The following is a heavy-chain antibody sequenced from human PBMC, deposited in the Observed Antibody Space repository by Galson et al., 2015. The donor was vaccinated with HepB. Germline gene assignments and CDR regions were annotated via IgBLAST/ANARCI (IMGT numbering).Heavy chain of an antibody. D-gene: IGHD3-10*01. CDR2: IYSGGST. CDR1: GFIVSSSY. CDR3: ASVSRNYFYHGMDV. V-gene: IGHV3-53*01. Sequence: FLRLSCAASGFIVSSSYMSWVRQAPGKGLEWVSLIYSGGSTYFADSVQGRFTISRDSSKNTLYLQMNSLRAEDTAMYYCASVSRNYFYHGMDVWGRGTTVTVSS. J-gene: IGHJ6*02.